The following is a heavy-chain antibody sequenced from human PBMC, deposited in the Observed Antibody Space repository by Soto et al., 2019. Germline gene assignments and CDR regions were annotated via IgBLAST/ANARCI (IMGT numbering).Heavy chain of an antibody. CDR1: GFSLSTSGVG. V-gene: IGHV2-5*02. Sequence: QITLKESGPTLLKPTQTLTLTCTFSGFSLSTSGVGVGWIRQPPGKALEWLALIYWDDDKRYSPSLKSRLIITKDTSKNQVVLTMTNMDPVDTATYYCARAPQWLVPNWFDPWGQGTLVTVSS. D-gene: IGHD6-19*01. CDR3: ARAPQWLVPNWFDP. CDR2: IYWDDDK. J-gene: IGHJ5*02.